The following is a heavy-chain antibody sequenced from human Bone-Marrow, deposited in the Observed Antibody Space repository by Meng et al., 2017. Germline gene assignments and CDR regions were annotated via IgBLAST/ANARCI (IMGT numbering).Heavy chain of an antibody. CDR2: IRSKANSYAT. CDR1: GFTFSGSA. V-gene: IGHV3-73*01. CDR3: TRPVVAAEWGWEDV. J-gene: IGHJ6*02. Sequence: GESLKISCAASGFTFSGSAMHWVRQASGKGLEWVGRIRSKANSYATAYAASVKGRFTISRDDSKNTAYLQMNSLKTEDTAVYYCTRPVVAAEWGWEDVWGQGPTVTVSS. D-gene: IGHD2-15*01.